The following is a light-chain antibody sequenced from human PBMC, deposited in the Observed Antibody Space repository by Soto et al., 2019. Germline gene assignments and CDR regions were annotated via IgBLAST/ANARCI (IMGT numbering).Light chain of an antibody. CDR2: SSS. V-gene: IGKV1-5*03. J-gene: IGKJ2*03. Sequence: IQMSQSPSTLSASLGETVTITCRASQSIGKGLAWHQQKPGQAPDLLIHSSSTLQSGVPSRFSGSGSGTEFTLTITNVQPDASATYYCQQYNTVSSFGQGTRLEI. CDR3: QQYNTVSS. CDR1: QSIGKG.